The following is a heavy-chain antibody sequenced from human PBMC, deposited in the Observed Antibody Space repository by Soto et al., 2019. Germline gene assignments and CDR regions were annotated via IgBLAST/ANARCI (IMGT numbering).Heavy chain of an antibody. D-gene: IGHD6-19*01. V-gene: IGHV4-34*01. CDR3: ARGSYWRGSGWAGDDYYYGMDV. CDR1: GGSFGVYY. CDR2: IKHSGST. Sequence: SETLSLTCAVYGGSFGVYYRSWVRQPPGKGLEWIGEIKHSGSTNYNPSLKSRVTISVDTSKNQFSLRLSSVTAADTAVYYCARGSYWRGSGWAGDDYYYGMDVWGQGTTVTVSS. J-gene: IGHJ6*02.